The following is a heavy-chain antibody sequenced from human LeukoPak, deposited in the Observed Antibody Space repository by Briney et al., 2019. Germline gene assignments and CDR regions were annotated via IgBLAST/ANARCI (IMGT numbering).Heavy chain of an antibody. Sequence: SETLSLTCTVSGGSTSSYYWSWIRQPPGKGLEWIGYIYYSGGTNYNPSLKSRVTISVDTSKNQFSLKLSSVTAADTAVYYCVRQQLAANWFDPWGQGTLVTVSS. CDR3: VRQQLAANWFDP. J-gene: IGHJ5*02. CDR1: GGSTSSYY. CDR2: IYYSGGT. D-gene: IGHD6-13*01. V-gene: IGHV4-59*01.